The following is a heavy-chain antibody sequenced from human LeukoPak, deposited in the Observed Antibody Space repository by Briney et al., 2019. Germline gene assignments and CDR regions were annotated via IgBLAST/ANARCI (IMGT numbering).Heavy chain of an antibody. J-gene: IGHJ4*02. CDR3: ARGGGYNSGFDY. CDR1: GGTFSSYA. V-gene: IGHV1-69*04. CDR2: IIPILGIA. D-gene: IGHD5-24*01. Sequence: ASVKVSCKASGGTFSSYAISWVRQAPGQRLEWMGRIIPILGIANYAQKFQGRVTITADKSTSTAYMELSSLRSEDTAVYYRARGGGYNSGFDYWGQGTLVTVSS.